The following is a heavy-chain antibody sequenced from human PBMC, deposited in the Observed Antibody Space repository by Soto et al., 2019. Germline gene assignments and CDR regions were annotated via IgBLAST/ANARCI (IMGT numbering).Heavy chain of an antibody. J-gene: IGHJ4*02. Sequence: PWGSLRLSCAASGFTVSSNYMSWVRQAPGKGLEWVSVIYSGGSTYYADSVKGRFTISRDNSKNTLYLQMNSLRAEDTAVYYCAREARYCTNGVCLSRFDYWGQGTLVTSPQ. V-gene: IGHV3-66*01. CDR2: IYSGGST. D-gene: IGHD2-8*01. CDR1: GFTVSSNY. CDR3: AREARYCTNGVCLSRFDY.